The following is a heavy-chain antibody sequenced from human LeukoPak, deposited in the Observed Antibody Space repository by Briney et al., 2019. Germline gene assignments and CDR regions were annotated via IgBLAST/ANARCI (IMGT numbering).Heavy chain of an antibody. D-gene: IGHD3-3*01. CDR3: ARGDVLRFLEWFFDP. CDR2: INAGNGNT. Sequence: ASVKVSCKASGYTFTSYAMHWVRQAPGQRLEWMGWINAGNGNTKYSQKFQGRVTITRDTSASTAYMELSSLRSEDTAVYYCARGDVLRFLEWFFDPWGQGTLVTVSS. V-gene: IGHV1-3*01. J-gene: IGHJ5*02. CDR1: GYTFTSYA.